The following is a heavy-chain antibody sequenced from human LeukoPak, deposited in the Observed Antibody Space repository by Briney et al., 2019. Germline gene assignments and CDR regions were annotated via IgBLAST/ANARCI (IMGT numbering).Heavy chain of an antibody. D-gene: IGHD3-10*01. J-gene: IGHJ6*03. V-gene: IGHV4-59*01. Sequence: SETLFLTCTVSGGSISSYYWSWIRQPPGKGLEWIGYIYYSGSTNYNPSLKSRVTVSVDTSKNQFSLKLSSVTAADTAVYYCARTYGSGSFYYYYYMDVWGKGTTVTVSS. CDR1: GGSISSYY. CDR3: ARTYGSGSFYYYYYMDV. CDR2: IYYSGST.